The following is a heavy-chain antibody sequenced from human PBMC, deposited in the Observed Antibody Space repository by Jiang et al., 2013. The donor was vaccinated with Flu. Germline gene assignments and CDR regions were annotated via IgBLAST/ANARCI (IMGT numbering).Heavy chain of an antibody. D-gene: IGHD6-13*01. J-gene: IGHJ6*04. CDR1: FTRNW. CDR3: AGGHSSSPLNGMDV. CDR2: IYPGDSDT. Sequence: FTRNWIAWVRQMPGKGLEWVGIIYPGDSDTRYSPSFQGQVTISADKSISTAYLQWSSLKASDTAMYYCAGGHSSSPLNGMDVWGKGTTVTVSS. V-gene: IGHV5-51*01.